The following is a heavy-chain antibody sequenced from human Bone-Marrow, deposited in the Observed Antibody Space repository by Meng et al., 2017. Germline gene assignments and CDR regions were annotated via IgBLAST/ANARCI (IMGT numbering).Heavy chain of an antibody. J-gene: IGHJ5*02. D-gene: IGHD3-10*01. Sequence: QLQLQESGPGLVKPSQTLSLTCAVSGGSFSSGGYSWSWIRQPPGKGLEWIGYIYHSGTTYYNPSLKRRVTISVDRSKNQFSLKLTSVTAADTAVYYCARGLPYASGAGGFDPWGQGTLVTVSS. CDR2: IYHSGTT. V-gene: IGHV4-30-2*01. CDR1: GGSFSSGGYS. CDR3: ARGLPYASGAGGFDP.